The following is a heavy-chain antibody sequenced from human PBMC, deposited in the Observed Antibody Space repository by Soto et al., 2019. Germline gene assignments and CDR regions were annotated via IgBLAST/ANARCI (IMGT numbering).Heavy chain of an antibody. J-gene: IGHJ4*02. CDR3: AGTYYDDSSGYYRFDY. CDR2: IYSGGST. V-gene: IGHV3-53*04. CDR1: GFTVSSNY. Sequence: PGGSLRLSCAASGFTVSSNYMSWVRQAPGKGLEWVSVIYSGGSTYYADSVKGRFTISRHNSKNTLYLQMNSLRAEDTAVYYCAGTYYDDSSGYYRFDYWGQGTLVTVSS. D-gene: IGHD3-22*01.